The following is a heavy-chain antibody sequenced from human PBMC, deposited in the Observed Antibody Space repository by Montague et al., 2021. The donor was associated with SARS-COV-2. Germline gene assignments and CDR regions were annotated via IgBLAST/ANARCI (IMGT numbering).Heavy chain of an antibody. J-gene: IGHJ3*02. V-gene: IGHV3-48*03. D-gene: IGHD3-16*02. CDR2: ISTSAYTT. CDR1: GFTFSNYD. Sequence: SLRLSFAASGFTFSNYDMNWVRQAPGKGPEWISYISTSAYTTSYAGSVKGRFTISRDNGKNSLYLQVNSLRVEDTAVYYCTRDYRSIVGDGLDIWGQGTKVTVSS. CDR3: TRDYRSIVGDGLDI.